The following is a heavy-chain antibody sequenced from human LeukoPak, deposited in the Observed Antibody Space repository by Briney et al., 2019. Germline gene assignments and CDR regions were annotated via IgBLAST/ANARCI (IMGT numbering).Heavy chain of an antibody. D-gene: IGHD2-15*01. CDR3: ARPLRDQLRSGGSSRHRTDYWYFDL. CDR1: GFTFSSYW. V-gene: IGHV3-7*01. J-gene: IGHJ2*01. CDR2: IKQDGSEK. Sequence: PGGSLRLSCAASGFTFSSYWMSWVRQAPGKGLEWVANIKQDGSEKYYVDSVKGRFTISRDNAKNSLYLQMNSLRAEDTAVYYCARPLRDQLRSGGSSRHRTDYWYFDLWGRGTLVTVSS.